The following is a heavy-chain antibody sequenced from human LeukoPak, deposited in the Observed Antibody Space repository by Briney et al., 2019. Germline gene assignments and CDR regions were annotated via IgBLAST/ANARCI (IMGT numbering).Heavy chain of an antibody. CDR2: INHSGST. CDR1: GGSFSGYY. D-gene: IGHD6-13*01. Sequence: SETLSLTCAVYGGSFSGYYWSWIRQPPGKGLEWIGEINHSGSTNYNPSLKSRVTISVDTSKNQFSLKLSSVTAADTAVYYCARVSSSSWYSLDHWGQGTLVTVSS. CDR3: ARVSSSSWYSLDH. J-gene: IGHJ4*02. V-gene: IGHV4-34*01.